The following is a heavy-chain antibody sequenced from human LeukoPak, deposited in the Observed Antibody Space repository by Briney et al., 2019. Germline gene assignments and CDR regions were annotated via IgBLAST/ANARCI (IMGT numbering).Heavy chain of an antibody. Sequence: PSETLSLTCTVSGGSISSSSYYWGWIRQPPGTGLEWIGSIYYSGSTYYNPSLKSRVTISVDTSKNQFSLKLSSVTAADTAVYYCARRFDWLPYRWFDPWGQGTLVTVSS. J-gene: IGHJ5*02. V-gene: IGHV4-39*01. D-gene: IGHD3-9*01. CDR3: ARRFDWLPYRWFDP. CDR2: IYYSGST. CDR1: GGSISSSSYY.